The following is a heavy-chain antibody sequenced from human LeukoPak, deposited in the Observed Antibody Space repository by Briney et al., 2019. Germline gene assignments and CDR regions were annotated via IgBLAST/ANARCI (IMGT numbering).Heavy chain of an antibody. CDR2: IYYSGST. CDR3: ARHPGSSGWPSGESLSDFDY. D-gene: IGHD6-19*01. J-gene: IGHJ4*02. V-gene: IGHV4-34*01. CDR1: GGSFSGYY. Sequence: SETLSLTCAVYGGSFSGYYYTWIRQPPGRGLEWIVSIYYSGSTYYNPSLKSRVTISVHTSKNQFSLKLTSVTAADTAVYYCARHPGSSGWPSGESLSDFDYWGQGTLVTVSS.